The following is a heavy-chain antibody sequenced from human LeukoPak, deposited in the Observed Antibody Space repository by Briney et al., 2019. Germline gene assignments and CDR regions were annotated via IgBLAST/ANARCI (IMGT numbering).Heavy chain of an antibody. CDR2: ISSSSSYI. D-gene: IGHD5-24*01. V-gene: IGHV3-21*01. CDR1: GFTFSSYS. Sequence: PGGSLRLSCAASGFTFSSYSMNWVRQAPGKGLEWVSSISSSSSYIYYADSVKGRFTISRDNAKNSLYLQMNSLRAGDTAVYYCARADGYNHAFDIWGQGTMVTVSS. CDR3: ARADGYNHAFDI. J-gene: IGHJ3*02.